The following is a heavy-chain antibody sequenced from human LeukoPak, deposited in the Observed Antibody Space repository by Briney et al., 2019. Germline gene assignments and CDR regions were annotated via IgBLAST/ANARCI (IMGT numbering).Heavy chain of an antibody. D-gene: IGHD4-17*01. J-gene: IGHJ4*02. CDR3: ARDPTTRSNRAQFYSDY. CDR1: GFTFSSYW. CDR2: IKQDGSEK. V-gene: IGHV3-7*01. Sequence: DPGGSLRLSCAASGFTFSSYWMSWVRQAPGKGLEWVANIKQDGSEKYYVDSVKGRFTISRDNAKNSLYLQMNSLRAEDTAVYYCARDPTTRSNRAQFYSDYWGQGTLVIVSS.